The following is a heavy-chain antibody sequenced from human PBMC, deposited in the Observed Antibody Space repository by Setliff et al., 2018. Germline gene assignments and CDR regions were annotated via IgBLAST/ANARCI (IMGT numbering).Heavy chain of an antibody. CDR1: GFTFSNYW. CDR3: ARDGGEY. V-gene: IGHV3-7*01. J-gene: IGHJ4*02. Sequence: PGGSLRLSCAASGFTFSNYWMSWVRQAPGKGLEWVANIKQDGSEKYYVDSVKGRFTISRDSAKNSLYLQMNSLRAEDTAVYYCARDGGEYWGQGTLVTVSS. D-gene: IGHD3-16*01. CDR2: IKQDGSEK.